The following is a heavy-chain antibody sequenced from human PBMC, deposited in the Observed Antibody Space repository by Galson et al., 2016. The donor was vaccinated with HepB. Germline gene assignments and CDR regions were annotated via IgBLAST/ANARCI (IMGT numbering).Heavy chain of an antibody. D-gene: IGHD1-26*01. CDR3: ARDALGTWDLTT. Sequence: SLRLSCAASGFSFSNYEMNWVRQAPGKGLEWVAYISGGGETTYYADSVRGRFTISRDKARDSVFLQMTSLRVEDTARYYCARDALGTWDLTTWGQGTLVSVSS. V-gene: IGHV3-48*03. CDR2: ISGGGETT. J-gene: IGHJ1*01. CDR1: GFSFSNYE.